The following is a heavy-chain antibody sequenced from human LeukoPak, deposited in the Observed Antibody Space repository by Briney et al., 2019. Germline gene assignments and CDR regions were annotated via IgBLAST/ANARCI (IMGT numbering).Heavy chain of an antibody. CDR2: IIPIFGTA. Sequence: SVKVSCKASGGTFSSYAISWVRQAPGQGLEWMGGIIPIFGTANYAQKFQGRVTITADESTSTAYMELSSLRSEDTAVYYCTRLGGGSPDLIIVPGANKLKWYDPWGRGTLVTVSS. CDR3: TRLGGGSPDLIIVPGANKLKWYDP. J-gene: IGHJ5*02. D-gene: IGHD2-2*01. V-gene: IGHV1-69*13. CDR1: GGTFSSYA.